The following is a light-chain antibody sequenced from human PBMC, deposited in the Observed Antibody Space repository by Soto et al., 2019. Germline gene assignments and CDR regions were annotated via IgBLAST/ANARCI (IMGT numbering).Light chain of an antibody. CDR2: LNSDGSH. CDR3: QTWGSGIVA. J-gene: IGLJ2*01. V-gene: IGLV4-69*01. CDR1: SGHSNYA. Sequence: QPVLTQSPSASASLGASVKLTCTLSSGHSNYAIAWHQQQSEKGPRYLMKLNSDGSHSKGDGIPDRFSGSSSGAERYLTVSSLQSEDEADYYCQTWGSGIVAFGGGTQLTVL.